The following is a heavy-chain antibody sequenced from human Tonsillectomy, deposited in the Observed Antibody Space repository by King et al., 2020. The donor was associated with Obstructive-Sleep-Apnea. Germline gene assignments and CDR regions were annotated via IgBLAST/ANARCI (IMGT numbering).Heavy chain of an antibody. V-gene: IGHV4-59*08. CDR1: GGSISSYY. D-gene: IGHD3-16*01. Sequence: QLQESGPGLVKPSETLSLTCTVSGGSISSYYWSCIRQPPGKGLEWIGYIYYTGGTNYNPSLKSRVTISVDTSRNQFSLKLSSVTAADTAVYYCARHSDMGDYYFDYWGQGTLVTVSS. J-gene: IGHJ4*02. CDR3: ARHSDMGDYYFDY. CDR2: IYYTGGT.